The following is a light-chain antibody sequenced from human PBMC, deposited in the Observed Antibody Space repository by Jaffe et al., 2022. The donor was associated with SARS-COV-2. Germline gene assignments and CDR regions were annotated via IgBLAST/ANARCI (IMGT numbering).Light chain of an antibody. CDR3: QQYLSPPTWT. CDR2: WAS. J-gene: IGKJ1*01. V-gene: IGKV4-1*01. CDR1: QSVLYSSNNKNY. Sequence: VMTQSPDSLAVSLGERATINCKSSQSVLYSSNNKNYVAWYQQKPGQPPKLLIYWASTRESGVPDRFSGSGSGTDFTLTISSLQAEDVAVYYCQQYLSPPTWTFGQGTKVEIK.